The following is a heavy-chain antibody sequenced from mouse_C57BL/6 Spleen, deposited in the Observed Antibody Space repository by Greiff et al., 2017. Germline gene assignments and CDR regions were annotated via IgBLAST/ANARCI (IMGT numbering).Heavy chain of an antibody. J-gene: IGHJ2*01. V-gene: IGHV1-82*01. Sequence: QVQLQQSGPELVKPGASVKISCKASGYAFSSSWMNWVKQRPGQGLEWIGRIYPGDGDTNYNGKFKGKATLTADKSSSTAYMQLSSLTSEDSAVSCCARRDSPYYFDYWGQGTTLTVSS. CDR1: GYAFSSSW. D-gene: IGHD6-1*01. CDR3: ARRDSPYYFDY. CDR2: IYPGDGDT.